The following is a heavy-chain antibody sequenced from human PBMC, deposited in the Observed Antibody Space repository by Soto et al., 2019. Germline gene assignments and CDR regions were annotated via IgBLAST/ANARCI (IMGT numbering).Heavy chain of an antibody. J-gene: IGHJ4*02. CDR2: ISYDGSNK. CDR1: GFTFSSYG. V-gene: IGHV3-30*03. Sequence: GGSLRLSCAASGFTFSSYGMHWVRQAPGKGLEWVAVISYDGSNKYYADSVKGRFTISRDNSKNTLYLQMNSLRAEDTAVYYCARVAYWGPGTQVTVSS. CDR3: ARVAY.